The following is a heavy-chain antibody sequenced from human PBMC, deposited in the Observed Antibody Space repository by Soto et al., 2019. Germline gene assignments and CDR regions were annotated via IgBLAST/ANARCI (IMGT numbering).Heavy chain of an antibody. CDR2: IWYAGSNK. CDR1: GFTFSSYG. Sequence: QVQLVESGGGVVQPGRSLRLSCAASGFTFSSYGMHWVRQAPGKGLEWVAVIWYAGSNKYYADSVKGRFTISRDNSKNTLDLQINSLIAEDTAVYSCARGSNIVVVTDLEYWGQGTLVTVSS. V-gene: IGHV3-33*01. D-gene: IGHD2-21*02. CDR3: ARGSNIVVVTDLEY. J-gene: IGHJ4*02.